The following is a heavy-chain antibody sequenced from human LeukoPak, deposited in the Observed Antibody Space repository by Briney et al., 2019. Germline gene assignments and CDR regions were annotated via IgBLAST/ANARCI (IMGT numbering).Heavy chain of an antibody. CDR1: GFTFSSYS. J-gene: IGHJ5*02. V-gene: IGHV3-48*04. D-gene: IGHD2-15*01. Sequence: GGSLRLSCAASGFTFSSYSMNWVRQAPGKGLEWLSYITGGSSTITYYADSVKGRFTISRDNARNSLYLQMNTLRAEDTAVYSCARGADGVSSNSRGWFDPWGQGTLVTVSS. CDR3: ARGADGVSSNSRGWFDP. CDR2: ITGGSSTIT.